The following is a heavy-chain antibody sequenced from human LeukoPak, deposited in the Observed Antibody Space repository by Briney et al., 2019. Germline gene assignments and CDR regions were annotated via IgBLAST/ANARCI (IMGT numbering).Heavy chain of an antibody. Sequence: PGGSLRLSCAASGFTFSDAWMSWVRQAPGKGLEWVDRIKSKTDGATTDYGAPVQGRFTISRDDSENTLYLQMNSLKIEDTAMYYCATGVAISRYAFDFWGQGTVVTVSS. CDR1: GFTFSDAW. V-gene: IGHV3-15*01. CDR2: IKSKTDGATT. CDR3: ATGVAISRYAFDF. D-gene: IGHD2-2*01. J-gene: IGHJ3*01.